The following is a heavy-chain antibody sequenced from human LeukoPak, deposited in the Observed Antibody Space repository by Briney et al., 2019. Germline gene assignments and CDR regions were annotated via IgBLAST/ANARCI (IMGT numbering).Heavy chain of an antibody. Sequence: PSETLSLTCAVYGGTFSGYYWSWILQPPGKGLEWIGEINHSGSTNYNPSLKSRVTISVDTSKNQFSLKLSSVTAADTAVYYCARGGRGIQLWKYFDYWGQGTLVTVSS. V-gene: IGHV4-34*01. CDR1: GGTFSGYY. D-gene: IGHD5-18*01. CDR2: INHSGST. J-gene: IGHJ4*02. CDR3: ARGGRGIQLWKYFDY.